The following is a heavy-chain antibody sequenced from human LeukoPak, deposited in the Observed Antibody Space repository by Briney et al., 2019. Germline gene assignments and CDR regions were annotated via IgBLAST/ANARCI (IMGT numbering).Heavy chain of an antibody. Sequence: SETLSLTCTVSGGSISSYYWSWLRQPPGKGLEWIGYIYYSGSTNYNPSLKSRVTISVDTSKNQFSLKLSSVTAADTAVYYCARTARYSGSYGYYYYGMDVWGQGTTVTVSS. V-gene: IGHV4-59*08. D-gene: IGHD1-26*01. CDR2: IYYSGST. CDR3: ARTARYSGSYGYYYYGMDV. J-gene: IGHJ6*02. CDR1: GGSISSYY.